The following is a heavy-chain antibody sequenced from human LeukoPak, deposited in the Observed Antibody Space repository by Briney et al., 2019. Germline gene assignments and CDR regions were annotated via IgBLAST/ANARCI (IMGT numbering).Heavy chain of an antibody. CDR3: ARDRANIVVVSASEY. V-gene: IGHV3-23*01. CDR2: ISGSGGST. J-gene: IGHJ4*02. CDR1: GFTFSSYA. Sequence: GGSLRLSCAASGFTFSSYAMSWVRQAPGKGLEWVSAISGSGGSTYYADSVKGRFTISRDNSKNTLYLQMNSLRAEDTAVYYCARDRANIVVVSASEYWGQGTLVTVSS. D-gene: IGHD2-21*01.